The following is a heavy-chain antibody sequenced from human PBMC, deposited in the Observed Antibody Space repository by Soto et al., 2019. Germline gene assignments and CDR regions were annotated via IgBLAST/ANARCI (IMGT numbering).Heavy chain of an antibody. CDR2: IYYSGST. D-gene: IGHD3-9*01. Sequence: KPSETLSLTCTVSGGSISSSSYYWGWIRQPPGKGLKWIGSIYYSGSTYYNPSLKSRVTISVDTSKNQFSLKLSSVTAADTAVYYCARHPGYDILTGYYHPQYYYYGMDVWGQGTTVTVSS. CDR3: ARHPGYDILTGYYHPQYYYYGMDV. V-gene: IGHV4-39*01. CDR1: GGSISSSSYY. J-gene: IGHJ6*02.